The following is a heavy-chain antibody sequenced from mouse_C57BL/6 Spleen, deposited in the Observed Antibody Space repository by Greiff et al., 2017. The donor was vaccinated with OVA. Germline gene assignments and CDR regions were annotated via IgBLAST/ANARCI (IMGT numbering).Heavy chain of an antibody. V-gene: IGHV1-9*01. D-gene: IGHD2-4*01. CDR1: GYTFTGYW. CDR3: AREGAYDYDGYFDV. CDR2: ILPGSGST. Sequence: VQLQQSGAELMKPGASVKLSCKATGYTFTGYWIEWVKQRPGHGLEWIGEILPGSGSTNYNEKFKGKATFTADPSSNTAYMQLSSLTTEDSAIYYGAREGAYDYDGYFDVWGTGTTVTVSS. J-gene: IGHJ1*03.